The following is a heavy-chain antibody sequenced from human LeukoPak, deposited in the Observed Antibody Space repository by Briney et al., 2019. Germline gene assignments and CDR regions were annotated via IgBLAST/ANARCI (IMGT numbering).Heavy chain of an antibody. CDR3: ARRAGAYSHPYDY. D-gene: IGHD4/OR15-4a*01. CDR1: GFTFSTYW. J-gene: IGHJ4*02. CDR2: ISYDGNNK. V-gene: IGHV3-30*03. Sequence: GGSLRLSCAASGFTFSTYWMTWVRQAPGKGLEWVAVISYDGNNKYSADSVKGRFTISRDNSKNTLYLQMNSLRAEDTAVYYCARRAGAYSHPYDYWGQGTLVTVSS.